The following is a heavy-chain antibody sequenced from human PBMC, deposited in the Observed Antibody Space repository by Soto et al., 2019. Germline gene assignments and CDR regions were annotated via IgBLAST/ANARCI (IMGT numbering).Heavy chain of an antibody. J-gene: IGHJ5*02. CDR1: GYTFTGYY. CDR2: INPNSGGT. V-gene: IGHV1-2*02. CDR3: EREYESCSRARCYVNWFDT. D-gene: IGHD2-2*01. Sequence: ASVKVSCKASGYTFTGYYMHWVRQAPGQGLEWMGWINPNSGGTNYDQKFQGRVTMTRDTSISTAYMELSRLRSDDTAVYYCEREYESCSRARCYVNWFDTWGQGTLVTVSS.